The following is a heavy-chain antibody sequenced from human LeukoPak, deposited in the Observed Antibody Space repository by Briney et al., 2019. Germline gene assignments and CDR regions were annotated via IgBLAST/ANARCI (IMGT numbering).Heavy chain of an antibody. CDR1: GGSFSGYY. CDR3: ARVGVRFLEWFRPGGWFDP. V-gene: IGHV4-34*01. Sequence: SETLSLTCAVYGGSFSGYYWSWIRQPPGKGLEWIGKINHSGSTNYNPSLKSRVTISVDTSKNQFSLKLSSVTAADTAVYYCARVGVRFLEWFRPGGWFDPWGQGTLVTVSS. D-gene: IGHD3-3*01. J-gene: IGHJ5*02. CDR2: INHSGST.